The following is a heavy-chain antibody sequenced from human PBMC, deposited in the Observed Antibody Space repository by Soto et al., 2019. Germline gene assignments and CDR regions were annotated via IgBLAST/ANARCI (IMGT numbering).Heavy chain of an antibody. Sequence: QVRLVQSGAEVKKPGASVKVSCKASGYTFSSYGFTWVRQAPGQGLEWMGWISGFDGNTNYAQKFQGRVTLTIEKPTKTAYMDLRSLRSDDTALYYCARDRAHSASSWDCYCAVNVWGQGTTVTVSS. CDR1: GYTFSSYG. CDR2: ISGFDGNT. J-gene: IGHJ6*02. CDR3: ARDRAHSASSWDCYCAVNV. D-gene: IGHD6-6*01. V-gene: IGHV1-18*04.